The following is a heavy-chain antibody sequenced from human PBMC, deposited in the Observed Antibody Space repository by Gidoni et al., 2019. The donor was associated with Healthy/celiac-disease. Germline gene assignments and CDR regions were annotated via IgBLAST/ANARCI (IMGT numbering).Heavy chain of an antibody. CDR2: ISWNSGSI. D-gene: IGHD4-17*01. CDR1: GFTFDDYA. CDR3: AKDIRDYLRPPYFDY. V-gene: IGHV3-9*01. Sequence: EVQLVESGGGLVQPGRSLRLSCAASGFTFDDYAMHWVRQAPGKGLEWVSGISWNSGSIGYADSVKGRFTISRDNAKNSLYLQMNSLRAEDTALYYCAKDIRDYLRPPYFDYWGQGTLVTVSS. J-gene: IGHJ4*02.